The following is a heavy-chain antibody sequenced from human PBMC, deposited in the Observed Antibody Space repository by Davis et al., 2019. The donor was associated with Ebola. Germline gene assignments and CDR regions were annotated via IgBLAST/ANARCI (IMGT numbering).Heavy chain of an antibody. D-gene: IGHD1-26*01. V-gene: IGHV4-59*12. Sequence: GSLRLSCTVPGCSISSYYWSWIRQLPGKGLEWFGYIYYSGSTNYNPSLKSRVTISVDTSKNQFSLKLSSVTAADTAVYYCARVVGATTGLFDPWGQGTLVTVSS. CDR3: ARVVGATTGLFDP. CDR1: GCSISSYY. CDR2: IYYSGST. J-gene: IGHJ5*02.